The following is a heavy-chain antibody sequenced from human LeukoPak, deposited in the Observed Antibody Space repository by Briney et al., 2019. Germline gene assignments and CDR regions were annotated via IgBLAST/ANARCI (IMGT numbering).Heavy chain of an antibody. CDR3: ARESDTYYYDSSGYYYDY. CDR2: IYYSGST. D-gene: IGHD3-22*01. J-gene: IGHJ4*02. CDR1: GGSISSYY. Sequence: ASETLSLTCTVSGGSISSYYWSWIRQPPGKGLEWIGYIYYSGSTNYNPSLKSRVTLSVDTSKNQFSLKLSSVTAADTAVYYCARESDTYYYDSSGYYYDYWGQGTLVTVSS. V-gene: IGHV4-59*01.